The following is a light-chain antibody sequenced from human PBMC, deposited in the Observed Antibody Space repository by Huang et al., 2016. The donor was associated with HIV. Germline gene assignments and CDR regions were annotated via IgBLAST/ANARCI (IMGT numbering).Light chain of an antibody. V-gene: IGKV3-15*01. CDR2: GAS. CDR1: QSVSSN. CDR3: QQYNNWPPLPGRNPIT. J-gene: IGKJ5*01. Sequence: EIVMTQSPATLSVSPGERATLSCRASQSVSSNLAWYQQTPGQATMLLIYGASTRATDIPARFSVSGSGTEFTLSISSLQSEDFAVYYCQQYNNWPPLPGRNPITFGQGTRLEMK.